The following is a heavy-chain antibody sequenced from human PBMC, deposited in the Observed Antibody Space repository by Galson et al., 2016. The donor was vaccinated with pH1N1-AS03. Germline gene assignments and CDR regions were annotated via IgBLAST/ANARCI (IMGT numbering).Heavy chain of an antibody. D-gene: IGHD3-10*01. CDR3: TSGMVELAY. Sequence: SLRLSCAASGFRFIDYWMTWVRQAPGKGLEWVANIDQDGSEKFYMDSVEGRLTISRDNAKNSLSLQMNSLRAEDTYVYYCTSGMVELAYWGQGTLVTVSS. CDR2: IDQDGSEK. CDR1: GFRFIDYW. V-gene: IGHV3-7*01. J-gene: IGHJ4*02.